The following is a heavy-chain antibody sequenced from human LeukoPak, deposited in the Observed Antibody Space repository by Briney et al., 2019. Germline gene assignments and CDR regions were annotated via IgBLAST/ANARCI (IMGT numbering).Heavy chain of an antibody. Sequence: PGGSLRLSCAASGFTFSSYAMHWVRQAPGKGLEWVAVISYDGSNKYYADSVKGRFTISRDNSKNTLYLQMNSLRAEDTAVHYCARDRGSFDYWGQGTLVTVSS. CDR2: ISYDGSNK. CDR1: GFTFSSYA. V-gene: IGHV3-30-3*01. J-gene: IGHJ4*02. CDR3: ARDRGSFDY.